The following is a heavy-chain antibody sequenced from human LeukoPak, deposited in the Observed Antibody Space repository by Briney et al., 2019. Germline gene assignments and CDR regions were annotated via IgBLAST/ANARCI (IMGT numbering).Heavy chain of an antibody. V-gene: IGHV3-23*01. CDR1: GFTFSSYA. D-gene: IGHD6-19*01. Sequence: PGGSLRLSCAASGFTFSSYAMSWVRQAPGKGLEWVSAISGSGGSTYYADSVKGRSTISRDNSKNMLYLQMNSLRAEDTAVYYCAKEDIQWLAQNYFDYWGQGTLVTVSS. J-gene: IGHJ4*02. CDR2: ISGSGGST. CDR3: AKEDIQWLAQNYFDY.